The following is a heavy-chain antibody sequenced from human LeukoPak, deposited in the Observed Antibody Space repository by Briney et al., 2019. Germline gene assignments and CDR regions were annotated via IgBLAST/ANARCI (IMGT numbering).Heavy chain of an antibody. CDR3: ARARSNWVDYYYYMDV. CDR2: IIPICGTA. Sequence: SVKVSCKASGGTFSSYAISWVRQDPGQGLEWMGGIIPICGTANYAQKFQGRVTITTDESTSTAYMELSSLRSEDTAVYYCARARSNWVDYYYYMDVWGKGTTVTVSS. V-gene: IGHV1-69*05. D-gene: IGHD7-27*01. CDR1: GGTFSSYA. J-gene: IGHJ6*03.